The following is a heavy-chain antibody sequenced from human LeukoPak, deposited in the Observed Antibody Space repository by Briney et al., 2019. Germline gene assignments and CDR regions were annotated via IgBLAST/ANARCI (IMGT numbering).Heavy chain of an antibody. J-gene: IGHJ6*02. D-gene: IGHD2-8*01. CDR2: IYSGGST. CDR3: ARGLNPDYYGMDV. V-gene: IGHV3-53*01. Sequence: PGGSLSLSCAASGFTISSDYMSWVRQPPGKGLEWVSVIYSGGSTNYADSVKGRFTISRHNSKNTLYLQMNSLRAEDTAVYYCARGLNPDYYGMDVWGQGTTVTVSS. CDR1: GFTISSDY.